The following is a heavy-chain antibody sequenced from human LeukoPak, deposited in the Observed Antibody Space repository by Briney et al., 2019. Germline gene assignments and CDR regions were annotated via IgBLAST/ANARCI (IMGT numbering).Heavy chain of an antibody. D-gene: IGHD3-22*01. V-gene: IGHV3-21*04. CDR1: GFTFSRSS. CDR2: ISSGSSYI. J-gene: IGHJ4*02. Sequence: PGGSLRLSCAASGFTFSRSSMNWVRQAPGKGLEWVSSISSGSSYIYYTDSVKGRFTISRDNAKNSLYLQMNSLRAEDTAVYYCARRPPRNYYDSSGYYAPMSDYWGQGTLVTVSS. CDR3: ARRPPRNYYDSSGYYAPMSDY.